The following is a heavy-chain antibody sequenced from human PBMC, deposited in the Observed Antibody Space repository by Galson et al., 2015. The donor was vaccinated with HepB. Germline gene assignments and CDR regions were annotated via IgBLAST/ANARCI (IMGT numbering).Heavy chain of an antibody. Sequence: SVKVSCKASGYPFTSYDINWVRQATGQGLEWMGWMNPNSGNTGYAQKFQGRVTMTRNTSISTAYMELSSLRSEDTAVYYCARVGGSGSYYPPYYYYYMDVWGKGTTVTVSS. V-gene: IGHV1-8*01. CDR2: MNPNSGNT. D-gene: IGHD3-10*01. CDR1: GYPFTSYD. CDR3: ARVGGSGSYYPPYYYYYMDV. J-gene: IGHJ6*03.